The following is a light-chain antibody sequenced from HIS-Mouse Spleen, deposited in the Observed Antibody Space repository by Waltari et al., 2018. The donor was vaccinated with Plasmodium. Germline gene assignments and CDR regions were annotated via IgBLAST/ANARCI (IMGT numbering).Light chain of an antibody. Sequence: DIQMTQSPSSLSASVGDRVTITCRASQIISSYLNWYQQKPGKAPKLLIYAAYSLQSGVPSRFSCSGSGTDFTLTISSLQPEDFATYYCQQNYNTWTFGQGTKVEIK. CDR2: AAY. V-gene: IGKV1-39*01. CDR1: QIISSY. CDR3: QQNYNTWT. J-gene: IGKJ1*01.